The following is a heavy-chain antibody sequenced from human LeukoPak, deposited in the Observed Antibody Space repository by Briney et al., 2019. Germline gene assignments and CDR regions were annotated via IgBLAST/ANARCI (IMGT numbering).Heavy chain of an antibody. CDR3: ARDTLYGNYFDY. D-gene: IGHD3-10*01. CDR1: GFTFSSYA. V-gene: IGHV3-30-3*01. Sequence: QPGGSLRLSCAASGFTFSSYAMHWVRQAPGKGLEWVAVISYDGSNKYYADSVKGRFTISRDNSKNTLYLQMNSLRAEDTAVYYCARDTLYGNYFDYWGQGTLVTVSS. J-gene: IGHJ4*02. CDR2: ISYDGSNK.